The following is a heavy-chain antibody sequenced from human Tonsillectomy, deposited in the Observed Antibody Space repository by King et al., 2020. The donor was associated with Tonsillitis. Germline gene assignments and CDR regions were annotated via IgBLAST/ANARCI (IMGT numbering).Heavy chain of an antibody. D-gene: IGHD1-26*01. CDR2: IYHSGST. CDR1: GYSISSGYY. Sequence: QLQESGPGLVKPSETLSLTCTVSGYSISSGYYWGWIRQPPGKGLEWIGSIYHSGSTYYNPSLKRRVTISVDTSKNQFSLKLSSVTAADTAVYYCAGGGHSGSSKERNDYCGQGTLVTVSS. V-gene: IGHV4-38-2*02. J-gene: IGHJ4*02. CDR3: AGGGHSGSSKERNDY.